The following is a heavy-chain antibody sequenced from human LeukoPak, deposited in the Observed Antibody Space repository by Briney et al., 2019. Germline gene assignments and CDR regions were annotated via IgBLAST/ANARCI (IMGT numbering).Heavy chain of an antibody. J-gene: IGHJ4*02. Sequence: PSETLSLTCTVSGGSISSSSYYWGWIRQPPGKGLEWIGSIYYSGSTYYNPSLKSRVTISVDTSKNQFSLKLSSVTAADTAVYYCAGSSSWGALYYFDYWGQGTLVTVSS. CDR3: AGSSSWGALYYFDY. V-gene: IGHV4-39*01. CDR2: IYYSGST. D-gene: IGHD6-13*01. CDR1: GGSISSSSYY.